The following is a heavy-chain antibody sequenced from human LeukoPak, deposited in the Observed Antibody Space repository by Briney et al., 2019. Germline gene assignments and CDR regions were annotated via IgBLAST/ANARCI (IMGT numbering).Heavy chain of an antibody. CDR1: GGSFSGYY. Sequence: SETLSLTCAVYGGSFSGYYWSWIRQPPGKGLEWIGEINHSGSTNYNPSLKSRVTISVDTSKNQFSLKLSSVTAADTAVYYCARGPTVVTPDYWGQGTLVAVSS. CDR2: INHSGST. D-gene: IGHD4-23*01. J-gene: IGHJ4*02. V-gene: IGHV4-34*01. CDR3: ARGPTVVTPDY.